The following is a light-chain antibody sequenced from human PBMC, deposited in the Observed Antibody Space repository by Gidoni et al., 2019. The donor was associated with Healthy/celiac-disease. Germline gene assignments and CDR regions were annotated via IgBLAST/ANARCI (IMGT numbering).Light chain of an antibody. Sequence: EIVMTQSPATLSVSPGERATLSCRASQSVSSNLAWYQQKPGQAPRLLICGASTRATGIPARCSGGGSGTEFTLTISSLQSEDFAVYCCQQYKNWPPWTFGQGTKVEIK. CDR3: QQYKNWPPWT. J-gene: IGKJ1*01. V-gene: IGKV3-15*01. CDR2: GAS. CDR1: QSVSSN.